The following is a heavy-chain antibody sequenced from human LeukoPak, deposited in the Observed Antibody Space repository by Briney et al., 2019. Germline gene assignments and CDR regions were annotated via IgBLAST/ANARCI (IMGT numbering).Heavy chain of an antibody. Sequence: ASVKVSCKASGYTFTSYGISWVRQAPGQGLEWMGWISAYNGNTNYAQKLQGRVTMTTDTSTSTAYMELRSLRSDDTAVYYCARASQVGPIPLGGDYWGQGTQVTVSS. V-gene: IGHV1-18*01. CDR3: ARASQVGPIPLGGDY. D-gene: IGHD1-26*01. CDR1: GYTFTSYG. CDR2: ISAYNGNT. J-gene: IGHJ4*02.